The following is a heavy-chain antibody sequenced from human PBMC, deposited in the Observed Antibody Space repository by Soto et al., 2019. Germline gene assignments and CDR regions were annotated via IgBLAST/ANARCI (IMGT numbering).Heavy chain of an antibody. D-gene: IGHD3-22*01. CDR2: FYGGGSTST. J-gene: IGHJ3*02. Sequence: PGGSLRLSCAAAGFTFSTYTMSWVRQAPGKGPEWVAGFYGGGSTSTFYADSVKGRFTISRDNSKNMLFLQMNSLRAEDTAVYYCARAYDSSGYYPFDIWGQGTMVTVSS. V-gene: IGHV3-23*01. CDR1: GFTFSTYT. CDR3: ARAYDSSGYYPFDI.